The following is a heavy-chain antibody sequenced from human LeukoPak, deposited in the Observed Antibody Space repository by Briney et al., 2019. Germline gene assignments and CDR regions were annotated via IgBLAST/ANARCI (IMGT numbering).Heavy chain of an antibody. J-gene: IGHJ4*02. CDR2: IKQDGSEK. CDR3: ARPDGTTDVYFFDY. Sequence: AGGSLRLSCAASGFTFSSYWMTWVRQAPGKGLEWVANIKQDGSEKYYVDSVKGRFTISRDNAKNSLFLQLNSLRAEDTAVYYCARPDGTTDVYFFDYWGQGTLVTVSS. D-gene: IGHD5-24*01. V-gene: IGHV3-7*04. CDR1: GFTFSSYW.